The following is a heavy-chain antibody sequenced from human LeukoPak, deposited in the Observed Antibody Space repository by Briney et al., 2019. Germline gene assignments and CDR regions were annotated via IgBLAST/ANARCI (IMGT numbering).Heavy chain of an antibody. D-gene: IGHD2-21*02. CDR3: ARMEGDWVDAFDI. J-gene: IGHJ3*02. Sequence: GRSLRLSCAASGFTFSSYAMHWVRQAPGKGLEWVAVISYDGSNKYYADSVKARFTISRDNSKNMLYLQMNSLRAEDTAVYYCARMEGDWVDAFDIWGQGTMVTVSS. CDR2: ISYDGSNK. CDR1: GFTFSSYA. V-gene: IGHV3-30-3*01.